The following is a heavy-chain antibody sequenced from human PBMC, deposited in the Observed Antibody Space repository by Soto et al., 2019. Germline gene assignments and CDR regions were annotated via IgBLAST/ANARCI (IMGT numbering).Heavy chain of an antibody. J-gene: IGHJ5*02. Sequence: PSETLSLTCTVSGASISSYFWTWIRQPAGKGLDWIGRISTSGTTNYNPSLKSRVTMSVDTSKNHFSLNLSSVTAADTAVYYCARDLDCSSTSCYLGWFDPWGQGTLVTVSS. CDR3: ARDLDCSSTSCYLGWFDP. D-gene: IGHD2-2*01. CDR1: GASISSYF. V-gene: IGHV4-4*07. CDR2: ISTSGTT.